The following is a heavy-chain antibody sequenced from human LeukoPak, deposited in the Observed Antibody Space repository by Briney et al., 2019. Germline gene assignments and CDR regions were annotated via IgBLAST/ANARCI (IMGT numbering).Heavy chain of an antibody. Sequence: ASVKVSCKASGYTFTNYDVSWVRQAPGQGLEWMGWISPNNGDTKYAQKFQGRLTMTTDTSTSTAYMELRSLRSDDTAVYYCARDLPKDYDSSGYWLFDYWGQGTLVTVSS. CDR1: GYTFTNYD. V-gene: IGHV1-18*01. CDR3: ARDLPKDYDSSGYWLFDY. D-gene: IGHD3-22*01. J-gene: IGHJ4*02. CDR2: ISPNNGDT.